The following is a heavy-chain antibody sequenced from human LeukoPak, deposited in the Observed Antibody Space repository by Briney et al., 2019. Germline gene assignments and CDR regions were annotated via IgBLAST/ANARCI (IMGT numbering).Heavy chain of an antibody. D-gene: IGHD3-3*01. CDR3: ARGQYDFWSGYYSPFYYFDY. Sequence: TSETLSLTCTVSGGSISSGGYYWSWIRQHPGKGLEWIGYIYYSGSTYYNPSLKSRVTISVDTSKNQFSLKLSSVTAADTAVYYRARGQYDFWSGYYSPFYYFDYWGQGTLVTVSS. V-gene: IGHV4-31*03. CDR1: GGSISSGGYY. J-gene: IGHJ4*02. CDR2: IYYSGST.